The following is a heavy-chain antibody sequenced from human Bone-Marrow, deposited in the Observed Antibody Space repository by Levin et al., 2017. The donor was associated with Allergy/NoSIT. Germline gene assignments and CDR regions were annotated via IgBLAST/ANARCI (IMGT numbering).Heavy chain of an antibody. Sequence: ASVKVSCKASGYTFSTYGINWVRQAPGQGLEWMGWISAYNGNTNYAQKFQGRVTMTTDTSTSTAYMEMRRLRSDDTAVYYCARNSDWPGIPLAGTSDYWGQGTLVTVSS. CDR1: GYTFSTYG. CDR2: ISAYNGNT. D-gene: IGHD6-19*01. J-gene: IGHJ4*02. V-gene: IGHV1-18*01. CDR3: ARNSDWPGIPLAGTSDY.